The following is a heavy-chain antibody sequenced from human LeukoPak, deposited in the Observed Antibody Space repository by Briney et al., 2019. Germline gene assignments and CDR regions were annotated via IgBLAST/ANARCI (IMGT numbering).Heavy chain of an antibody. D-gene: IGHD4-11*01. CDR3: AKGGGLRQQFHIDY. V-gene: IGHV3-30*18. CDR1: GVTISTYG. Sequence: GGSLRLSCGASGVTISTYGIHWGRQAPGKGLEWVALISYDGSDAYYADSVKGRFTISRDNSKNTPYLQMNSLRSEDTAVYYYAKGGGLRQQFHIDYWGQGTLVTVSS. CDR2: ISYDGSDA. J-gene: IGHJ4*02.